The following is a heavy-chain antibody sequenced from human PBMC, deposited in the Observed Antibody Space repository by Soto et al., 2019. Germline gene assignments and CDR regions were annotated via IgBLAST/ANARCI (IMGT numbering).Heavy chain of an antibody. CDR3: AKTIRGGYSSSWYYFDY. J-gene: IGHJ4*02. Sequence: EVQLLESGGALVQPGGSLRLSCAASGFTFTNYAMTWVRQAPGKGLEWVSTISGGGSITYYADSLKGRFTISRDNSKNTLYLKINSLRAEDTAVYYCAKTIRGGYSSSWYYFDYWGQGTLVTVSS. V-gene: IGHV3-23*01. CDR2: ISGGGSIT. D-gene: IGHD6-13*01. CDR1: GFTFTNYA.